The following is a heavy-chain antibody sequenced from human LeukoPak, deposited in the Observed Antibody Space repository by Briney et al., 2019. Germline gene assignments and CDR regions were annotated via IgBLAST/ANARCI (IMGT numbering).Heavy chain of an antibody. CDR3: TRDLDLYNDAFDI. J-gene: IGHJ3*02. CDR2: IRSRSNEI. V-gene: IGHV3-21*01. CDR1: GFTFTRYR. D-gene: IGHD1-14*01. Sequence: PGGSLRLSCTASGFTFTRYRMNWVRQAPGKGLEWVSFIRSRSNEIYYADSVKGRFTISRDNAKNSVFLQINSLRAEDTAVYYCTRDLDLYNDAFDIWGQGTRVIVSS.